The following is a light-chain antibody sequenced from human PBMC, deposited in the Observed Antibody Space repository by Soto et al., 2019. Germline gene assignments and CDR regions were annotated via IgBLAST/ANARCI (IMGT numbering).Light chain of an antibody. CDR2: DVS. V-gene: IGLV2-14*01. CDR3: SSYTSSSTLV. Sequence: SVLTQPASVSGSPGQSITISCTGTSSDVGGYNYVSWYQQHPGKAHKLMIYDVSNRPSGVSNRFSGSKFGNTASLTISGLQAEDEADYYCSSYTSSSTLVFGTGTKVTVL. J-gene: IGLJ1*01. CDR1: SSDVGGYNY.